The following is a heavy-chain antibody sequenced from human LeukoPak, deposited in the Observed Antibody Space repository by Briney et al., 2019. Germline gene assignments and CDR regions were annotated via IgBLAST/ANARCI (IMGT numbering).Heavy chain of an antibody. CDR2: IYSGGST. J-gene: IGHJ4*02. D-gene: IGHD5-12*01. V-gene: IGHV3-53*01. Sequence: GGSLRLSCAASGFTVSSNYMSWVRQAPGKGLEWVSVIYSGGSTYYADSVKGRFTISRDNSKNTLYLQMNSLRAEDTAVYYCARIAGDLSLATIRDYWGQGTLVTVSS. CDR3: ARIAGDLSLATIRDY. CDR1: GFTVSSNY.